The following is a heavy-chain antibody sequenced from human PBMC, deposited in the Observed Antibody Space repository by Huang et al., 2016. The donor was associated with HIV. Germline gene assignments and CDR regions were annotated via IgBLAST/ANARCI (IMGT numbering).Heavy chain of an antibody. Sequence: EVQLVESGGGLVKPGGSLRLSCAASGFAFSNYNMNWVRQAPGKGLEWVSSIFRGTTISEFYADSVKGRFTISRDNAKNSLYLQMNSLRDEDTAVYFCARAISDWFGDYWGQGTLVTVSS. CDR3: ARAISDWFGDY. CDR1: GFAFSNYN. J-gene: IGHJ4*02. V-gene: IGHV3-21*02. D-gene: IGHD3-9*01. CDR2: IFRGTTISE.